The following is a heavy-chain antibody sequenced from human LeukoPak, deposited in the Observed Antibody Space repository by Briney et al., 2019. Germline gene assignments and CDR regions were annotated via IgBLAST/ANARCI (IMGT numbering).Heavy chain of an antibody. CDR3: ARDGVVVVAADHFDY. V-gene: IGHV1-2*02. D-gene: IGHD2-15*01. J-gene: IGHJ4*02. CDR2: INPNSGGT. Sequence: ASVKVSCKASGYTFTGYYMHWVRQAPGQGLEWMGWINPNSGGTNYAQKFQGRVTMTRDTSISTAYMELSRLRSDDTAVYYCARDGVVVVAADHFDYWGQGTLVTVSS. CDR1: GYTFTGYY.